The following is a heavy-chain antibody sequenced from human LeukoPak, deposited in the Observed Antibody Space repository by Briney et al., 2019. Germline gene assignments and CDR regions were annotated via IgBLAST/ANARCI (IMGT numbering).Heavy chain of an antibody. V-gene: IGHV5-51*01. CDR2: IHPGDSDT. CDR3: ARLFRDSGGGSCYPYYFDY. Sequence: GESLKISCKGSGYSFTSYWIGWVRQMPGKGLEWMGIIHPGDSDTRYSPSFQGQVTISADKSISTAYLQWSSLKASDTAMYFCARLFRDSGGGSCYPYYFDYWGQGTLVTVSS. CDR1: GYSFTSYW. D-gene: IGHD2-15*01. J-gene: IGHJ4*02.